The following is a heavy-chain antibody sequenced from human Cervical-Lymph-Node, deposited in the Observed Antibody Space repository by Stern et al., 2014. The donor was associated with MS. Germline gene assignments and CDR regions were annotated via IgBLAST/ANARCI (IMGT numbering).Heavy chain of an antibody. CDR3: ARVSLSDYDYFDP. Sequence: QVQLQESGPGLVRPSETLSLTCVVSGDSISSNNWWSWVRQSPEKGLEWIGEIHHSGTTNYAPSFKSRLTLSLDKAKNQFSLKLNSVTAADTAVYHCARVSLSDYDYFDPWGQGTLVTVSS. CDR1: GDSISSNNW. J-gene: IGHJ5*02. V-gene: IGHV4/OR15-8*02. D-gene: IGHD5-12*01. CDR2: IHHSGTT.